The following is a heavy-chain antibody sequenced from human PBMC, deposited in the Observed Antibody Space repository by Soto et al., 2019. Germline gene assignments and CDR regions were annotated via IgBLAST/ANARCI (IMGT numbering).Heavy chain of an antibody. Sequence: ASVKVSCKASGGTFSSYAISWVRQAPGQGLEWMGGIIPIFGTANYAQKFQGRVTITADESTGTAYMELSSLRSEDTAVYYCARDLVDGYNLDYFDYWGQGTLVTVSS. CDR1: GGTFSSYA. CDR2: IIPIFGTA. V-gene: IGHV1-69*13. J-gene: IGHJ4*02. CDR3: ARDLVDGYNLDYFDY. D-gene: IGHD5-12*01.